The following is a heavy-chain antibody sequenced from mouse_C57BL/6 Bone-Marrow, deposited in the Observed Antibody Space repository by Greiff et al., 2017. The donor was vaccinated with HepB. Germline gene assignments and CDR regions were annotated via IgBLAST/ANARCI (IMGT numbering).Heavy chain of an antibody. CDR2: INPSTGGT. Sequence: VQLQQSGPELVKPGASVKISCKASGYSFTGYYMNWVKQSPEKSLEWIGEINPSTGGTTYNQKFKAKATLTVDKSSSTAYMQLKSLTSEDSAVYYCARDRSTVVAPYAMDYWGQGTSVTVSS. CDR3: ARDRSTVVAPYAMDY. D-gene: IGHD1-1*01. V-gene: IGHV1-42*01. CDR1: GYSFTGYY. J-gene: IGHJ4*01.